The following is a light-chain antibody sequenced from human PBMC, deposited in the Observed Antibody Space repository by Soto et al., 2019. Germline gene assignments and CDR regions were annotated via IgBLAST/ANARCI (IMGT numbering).Light chain of an antibody. Sequence: EVGMTQSPATLSVSPGERATLSFRASQSVSINLAWYQHKPGQAPRLLIYDASSRATGIPARFSGSGSGTDFTLTISSLEPDDFAVYYCQQRADWPITFGQRTRLAI. J-gene: IGKJ5*01. CDR1: QSVSIN. CDR2: DAS. CDR3: QQRADWPIT. V-gene: IGKV3-11*01.